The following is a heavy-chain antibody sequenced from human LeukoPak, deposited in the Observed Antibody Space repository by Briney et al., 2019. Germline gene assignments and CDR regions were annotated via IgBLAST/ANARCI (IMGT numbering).Heavy chain of an antibody. J-gene: IGHJ4*02. CDR2: IIPIFGIA. CDR3: ARGDTMVRGRTDY. Sequence: GASVKVSCKASGGTFSSYAISWVRQAPGQGVEWMGRIIPIFGIANYAQKFQGRVTITADKSTSTAYMELSSLRSEDTAVYYCARGDTMVRGRTDYWGQGTLVTVSS. D-gene: IGHD3-10*01. V-gene: IGHV1-69*04. CDR1: GGTFSSYA.